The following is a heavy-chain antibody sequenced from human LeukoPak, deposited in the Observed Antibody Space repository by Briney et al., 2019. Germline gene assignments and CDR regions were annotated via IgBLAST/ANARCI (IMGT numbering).Heavy chain of an antibody. Sequence: GASVKVSCKVSGYTLTELSMHWVRQAPGKGLEWMGGFDPEDGETIYAQKFQGRVTMTEDTSTDTAYMELSSLRSEDTAVYYCATVWGGIFGVVSNFDYWGQGTLVTVSS. J-gene: IGHJ4*02. CDR3: ATVWGGIFGVVSNFDY. V-gene: IGHV1-24*01. CDR2: FDPEDGET. D-gene: IGHD3-3*01. CDR1: GYTLTELS.